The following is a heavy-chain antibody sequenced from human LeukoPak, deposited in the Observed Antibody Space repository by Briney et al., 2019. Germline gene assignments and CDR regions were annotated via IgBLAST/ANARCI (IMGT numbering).Heavy chain of an antibody. Sequence: SETLSLTCTVSGGSISSYYWSWIRQPAGKGLEWIGRICTSGSTNYNPSLKSRVTMSVDTSKNQFSLKLSSVTAADTAVYYCASPYDSSGFDAFDIWGQGTMVTVSS. CDR1: GGSISSYY. J-gene: IGHJ3*02. D-gene: IGHD3-22*01. V-gene: IGHV4-4*07. CDR2: ICTSGST. CDR3: ASPYDSSGFDAFDI.